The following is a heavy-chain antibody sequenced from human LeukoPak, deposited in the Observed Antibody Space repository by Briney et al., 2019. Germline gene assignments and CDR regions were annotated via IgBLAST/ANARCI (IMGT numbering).Heavy chain of an antibody. CDR2: IYYSGST. V-gene: IGHV4-39*01. D-gene: IGHD2-21*01. J-gene: IGHJ4*02. CDR1: GGSISSSSYY. CDR3: ARRRIVAIDY. Sequence: PSETLSLTCTVSGGSISSSSYYWGWIRQPPGKGLKWIGSIYYSGSTYYNPSLKSRVTISVDTSKNQFSLKLSSVTAADTAVYYCARRRIVAIDYWGQGTLVTVSS.